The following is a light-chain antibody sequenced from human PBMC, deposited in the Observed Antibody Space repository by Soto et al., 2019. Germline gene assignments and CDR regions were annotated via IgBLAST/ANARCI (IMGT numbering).Light chain of an antibody. J-gene: IGKJ4*01. V-gene: IGKV4-1*01. CDR2: WAS. Sequence: IMMTQSPEALTLSLGERATISCKSNQSLLFNASDSLAWYQQKSGRPPKLLLYWASKRASGISDRFVGSGCGTAFTLTISLLRPEDVAVYYCQQYFTTPLTFGGGTRLEIK. CDR3: QQYFTTPLT. CDR1: QSLLFNASDS.